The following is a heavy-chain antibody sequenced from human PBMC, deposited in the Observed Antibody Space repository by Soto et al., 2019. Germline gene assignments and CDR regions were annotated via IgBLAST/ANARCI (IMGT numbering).Heavy chain of an antibody. CDR2: ISYSGTT. J-gene: IGHJ5*02. CDR3: ARDRGGITVSSKPLGEWFDP. D-gene: IGHD3-16*01. Sequence: PSETLSLTCTVSRGSISNYFWTWIRQPPGRGLEWIGYISYSGTTNYNASLESRATISLDSPANQFSLRLTSVTAADTAVYYCARDRGGITVSSKPLGEWFDPWGQGTLVTVSS. CDR1: RGSISNYF. V-gene: IGHV4-59*01.